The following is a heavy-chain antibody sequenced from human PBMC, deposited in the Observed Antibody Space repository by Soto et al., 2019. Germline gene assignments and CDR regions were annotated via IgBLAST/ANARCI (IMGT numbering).Heavy chain of an antibody. Sequence: PSETLSLTCTVSGGSVTNSSYYWGWIRQSPGKGLEGIGRVYYRGRSYYKSSVKSRVTISVDTSKNRFSLSLNSVNASDTAVYFCVSQRTNVQTQAYXDYWGPGARVTVS. CDR3: VSQRTNVQTQAYXDY. J-gene: IGHJ4*02. CDR2: VYYRGRS. D-gene: IGHD2-8*01. V-gene: IGHV4-39*01. CDR1: GGSVTNSSYY.